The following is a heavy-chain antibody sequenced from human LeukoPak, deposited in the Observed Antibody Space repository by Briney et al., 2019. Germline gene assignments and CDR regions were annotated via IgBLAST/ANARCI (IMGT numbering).Heavy chain of an antibody. J-gene: IGHJ4*02. V-gene: IGHV3-7*01. CDR1: GFTFSSYW. Sequence: GGSLRLSCAASGFTFSSYWMNWVRQAPGKGLEWVASINQDGSEKYYLDSVKGRFTISRDNAKNSLYLQMNSLRDEDTAVYSCARDGVRDGLYFDRWGQGTLVTVSS. CDR2: INQDGSEK. D-gene: IGHD5-24*01. CDR3: ARDGVRDGLYFDR.